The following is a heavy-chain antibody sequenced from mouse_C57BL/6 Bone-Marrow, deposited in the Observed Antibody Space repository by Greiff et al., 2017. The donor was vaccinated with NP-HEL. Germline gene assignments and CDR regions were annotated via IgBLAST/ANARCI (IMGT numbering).Heavy chain of an antibody. CDR1: GYTFTSYG. J-gene: IGHJ4*01. D-gene: IGHD1-1*01. V-gene: IGHV1-81*01. CDR2: IYPRSGNT. Sequence: QVQLKESGAELARPGASVKLSCKASGYTFTSYGISWVKQRTGQGLEWIGEIYPRSGNTYYNEKFKGKATLTADKSSSTAYMELRSLTSEDSAVYFCARWTHYYGSSYYAMDYWGQGTSVTVSA. CDR3: ARWTHYYGSSYYAMDY.